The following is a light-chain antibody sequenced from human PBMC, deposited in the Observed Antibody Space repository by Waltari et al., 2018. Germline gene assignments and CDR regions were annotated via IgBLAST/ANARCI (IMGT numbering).Light chain of an antibody. Sequence: SYEVTQPPSVSVSPGQTASITCSGDNLDNKYVSWYQQKAGQSPALVIDQDSKRPSGITERCSGSNSGNTATLTISGTQALDEADYYCQAWDSSRGYVFGTGTKVTVL. CDR3: QAWDSSRGYV. CDR2: QDS. CDR1: NLDNKY. V-gene: IGLV3-1*01. J-gene: IGLJ1*01.